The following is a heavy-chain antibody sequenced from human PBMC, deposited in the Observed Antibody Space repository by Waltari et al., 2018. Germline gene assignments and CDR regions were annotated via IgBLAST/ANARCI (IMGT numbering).Heavy chain of an antibody. D-gene: IGHD6-19*01. J-gene: IGHJ4*02. CDR2: INHSGST. Sequence: QVQLQQWGAGLLKPSETLSLTCAVYGGSFSGYYWSWIRQSPGKGLEGIGEINHSGSTNYNPSLKSRVTISVATSKNQFSLKVSSVTAADTAVYYCARQFSSGWYSEYWGQGTLVTVSS. CDR3: ARQFSSGWYSEY. CDR1: GGSFSGYY. V-gene: IGHV4-34*01.